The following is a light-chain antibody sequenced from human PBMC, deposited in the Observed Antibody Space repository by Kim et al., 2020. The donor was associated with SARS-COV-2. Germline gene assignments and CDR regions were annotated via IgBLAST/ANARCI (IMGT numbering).Light chain of an antibody. V-gene: IGLV3-25*03. Sequence: VSPEQKARITCSGDTLPEKQTYGYQQKSGQAPLLVIYKDNGRPSGIPGRFSGSSSGTTVTLTISGVQAEDDADYYCQSADGSGTYVFGTGTKVTVL. CDR1: TLPEKQ. CDR3: QSADGSGTYV. CDR2: KDN. J-gene: IGLJ1*01.